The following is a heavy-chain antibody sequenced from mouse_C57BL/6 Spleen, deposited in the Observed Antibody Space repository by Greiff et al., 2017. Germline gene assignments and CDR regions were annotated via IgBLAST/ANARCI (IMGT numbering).Heavy chain of an antibody. CDR1: GYTFTSYW. Sequence: QVQLQQSGTELVKPGASVKLSCKASGYTFTSYWMHWVKQRPGQGLEWIGNINPSNGGTNYNEKFKSKATLTVDKSSSTAYMQLSSLTSEDSAVYYCASVWLRRDGFDYWGQGTTLTVSS. D-gene: IGHD2-2*01. V-gene: IGHV1-53*01. CDR3: ASVWLRRDGFDY. J-gene: IGHJ2*01. CDR2: INPSNGGT.